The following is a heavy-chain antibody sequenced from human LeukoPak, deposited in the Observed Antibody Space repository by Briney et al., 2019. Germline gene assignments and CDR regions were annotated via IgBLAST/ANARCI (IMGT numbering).Heavy chain of an antibody. CDR1: GGSFSGYY. D-gene: IGHD3-10*01. V-gene: IGHV4-34*01. CDR2: INHSGST. J-gene: IGHJ5*02. CDR3: ARGALRITMVRGVIIRRNWFDP. Sequence: SETLSLTCAVYGGSFSGYYWSWIRQPPGKGLEWIGEINHSGSTNYNPSLKSRVTISVDTSKNQFSLKLSSVTAADTAVYYCARGALRITMVRGVIIRRNWFDPWGQGTLVTVSS.